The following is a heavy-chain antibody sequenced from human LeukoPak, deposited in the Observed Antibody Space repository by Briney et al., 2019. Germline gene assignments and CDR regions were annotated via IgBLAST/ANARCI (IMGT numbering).Heavy chain of an antibody. D-gene: IGHD3-10*01. CDR1: GFTVSSNY. CDR3: VHGWASYGSGSSEFFDY. CDR2: LYHDGGT. J-gene: IGHJ4*02. Sequence: GGSLRLSCAASGFTVSSNYMSWARQAPGKGLEYVSVLYHDGGTYSADSVKGRFTISRDTSKNTLYLQMNSLRVEDTAVYYCVHGWASYGSGSSEFFDYWGQGSLVTVSS. V-gene: IGHV3-53*01.